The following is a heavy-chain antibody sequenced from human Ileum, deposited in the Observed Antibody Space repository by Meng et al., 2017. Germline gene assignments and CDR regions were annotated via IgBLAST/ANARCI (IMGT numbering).Heavy chain of an antibody. CDR1: GDSVSSNSAA. V-gene: IGHV6-1*01. CDR2: TYYRSKWYN. Sequence: QHAVPGLVQPSQTPSPASAISGDSVSSNSAACTWIRQSPSRGLEWLGRTYYRSKWYNDYAVSVKSRININPDTSKNEFSLHLNYVTPEDTGVYYCARGSYASGWGYWGQGTLVTVSS. D-gene: IGHD6-19*01. CDR3: ARGSYASGWGY. J-gene: IGHJ4*02.